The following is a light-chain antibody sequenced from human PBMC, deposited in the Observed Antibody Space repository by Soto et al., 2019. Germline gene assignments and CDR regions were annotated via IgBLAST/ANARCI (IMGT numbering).Light chain of an antibody. CDR3: QQYESSPPMST. CDR1: QRVAINY. CDR2: GAS. Sequence: EIVLTQSPGTLSLSPGERATLSCRASQRVAINYLAWYQQKPGQAPRLLIHGASSRATGIPDWFSGSGSGTDFPLTISRREPEDAAVYYCQQYESSPPMSTFGQGTQLEI. V-gene: IGKV3-20*01. J-gene: IGKJ2*01.